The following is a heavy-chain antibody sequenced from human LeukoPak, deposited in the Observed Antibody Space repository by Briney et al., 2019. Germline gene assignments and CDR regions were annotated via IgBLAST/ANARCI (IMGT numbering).Heavy chain of an antibody. CDR3: AKATGDWYFDL. Sequence: GGSLRLSCAASGFTFSSYGMHWVRQAPGKGLDWVAVISYDGTTKYHSDSVKGRFTISRDNSNNTLYLQMNSLRAEDTAVYYCAKATGDWYFDLWGRGTLVTVSS. V-gene: IGHV3-30*18. J-gene: IGHJ2*01. D-gene: IGHD7-27*01. CDR2: ISYDGTTK. CDR1: GFTFSSYG.